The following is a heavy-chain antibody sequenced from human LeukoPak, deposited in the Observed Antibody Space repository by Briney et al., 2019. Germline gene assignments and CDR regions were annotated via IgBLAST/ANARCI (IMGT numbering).Heavy chain of an antibody. CDR3: ARSGTKTNGFDY. V-gene: IGHV4-59*01. Sequence: SETLSLTCTVSGGSISTYYWSWIRQPPGKVLEWIGYIYYSGSTNYSPSLQSRVAISVDTSRNQFSLRLISVTAADTAMYYCARSGTKTNGFDYWGQGTLVTVSS. CDR1: GGSISTYY. J-gene: IGHJ4*02. CDR2: IYYSGST. D-gene: IGHD2-8*01.